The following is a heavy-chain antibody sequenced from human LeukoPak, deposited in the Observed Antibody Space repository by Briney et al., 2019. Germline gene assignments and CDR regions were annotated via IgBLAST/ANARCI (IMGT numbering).Heavy chain of an antibody. V-gene: IGHV1-46*01. J-gene: IGHJ4*02. D-gene: IGHD3-22*01. Sequence: VASVKVSCKASGYTFTSYYMHWVRQAPGQGLEWMGIINPSGGSTSYAQKFQGRVTMTRDTSTSTVYLELSSLRSEDTAVYYCARAQRSGYEDHWGQGTLVTVSS. CDR3: ARAQRSGYEDH. CDR1: GYTFTSYY. CDR2: INPSGGST.